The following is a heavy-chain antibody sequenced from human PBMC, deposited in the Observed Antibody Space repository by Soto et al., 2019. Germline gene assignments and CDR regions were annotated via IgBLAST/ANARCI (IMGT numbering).Heavy chain of an antibody. CDR2: IYYSGST. D-gene: IGHD6-13*01. Sequence: QVQLQESGPGLVKPSETLSLTCTVSGGSISGYYWSWIRQPPGKGLEWIGYIYYSGSTNYNPSLKSRVTMSVDTSKNQFSLKLSSVTAADTAVYYCARGLSSSWADFDYWGQGTLVTVSS. CDR3: ARGLSSSWADFDY. V-gene: IGHV4-59*01. CDR1: GGSISGYY. J-gene: IGHJ4*02.